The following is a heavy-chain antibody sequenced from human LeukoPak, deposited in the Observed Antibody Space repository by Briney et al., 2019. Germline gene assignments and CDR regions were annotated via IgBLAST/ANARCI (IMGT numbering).Heavy chain of an antibody. CDR1: GGSFSGYY. V-gene: IGHV4-34*01. Sequence: SETLSLTCAVYGGSFSGYYWSWIRQPPGKGLEWVGEINHSGSTNYNPSPKRRVTTSVETSTNQFSLKLSSVTAADKAVYCCASRIYYCYGSGSYYRNWFDPWGRGTLVSVSS. CDR2: INHSGST. D-gene: IGHD3-10*01. J-gene: IGHJ5*02. CDR3: ASRIYYCYGSGSYYRNWFDP.